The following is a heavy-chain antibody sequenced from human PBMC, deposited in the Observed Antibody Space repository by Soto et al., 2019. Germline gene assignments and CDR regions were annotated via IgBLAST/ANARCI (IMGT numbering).Heavy chain of an antibody. CDR2: INPSGGST. D-gene: IGHD2-2*01. CDR1: GYTFTSYY. V-gene: IGHV1-46*01. J-gene: IGHJ6*02. Sequence: ASVKVSCKASGYTFTSYYMRWVRQAPGQGLEWMGIINPSGGSTSYAQKFQGRVTMTRDTSTSTVYMELSSLRSEDTAVYYCARDLVPAAIRYYYGMDVWGQGTTATVSS. CDR3: ARDLVPAAIRYYYGMDV.